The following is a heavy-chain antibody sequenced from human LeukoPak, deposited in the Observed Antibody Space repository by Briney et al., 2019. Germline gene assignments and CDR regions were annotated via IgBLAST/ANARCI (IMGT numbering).Heavy chain of an antibody. Sequence: GGSLRLSCVVSGFTFSSCSMTWVRQAPGKGLECVSTITPTADWTFYADSVKGRFSISRDNSKNTVYLQMNSLRAEDTAVYYCTRGPGRSSSPYYGMDVWGQGTTVTVSS. CDR3: TRGPGRSSSPYYGMDV. J-gene: IGHJ6*02. CDR2: ITPTADWT. D-gene: IGHD6-6*01. CDR1: GFTFSSCS. V-gene: IGHV3-23*01.